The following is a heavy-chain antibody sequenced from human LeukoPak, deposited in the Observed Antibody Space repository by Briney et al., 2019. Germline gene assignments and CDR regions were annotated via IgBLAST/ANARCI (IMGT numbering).Heavy chain of an antibody. CDR2: IYYSGST. V-gene: IGHV4-39*01. CDR1: GGSISSITYS. Sequence: SETLSLTCTVSGGSISSITYSWGWIRQPPGKALELIGTIYYSGSTYYNPSLESRDTISVDTSKNQFSLKLSSVTATDTAVYYCARLFLLDTYPDYFDYWGQGTLVTVSS. D-gene: IGHD1-1*01. CDR3: ARLFLLDTYPDYFDY. J-gene: IGHJ4*02.